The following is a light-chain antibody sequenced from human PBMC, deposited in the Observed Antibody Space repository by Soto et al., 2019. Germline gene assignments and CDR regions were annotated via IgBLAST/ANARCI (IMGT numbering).Light chain of an antibody. J-gene: IGLJ1*01. CDR2: ANN. CDR3: AAWDDSLNGYV. Sequence: QSVLTQPPSASGTPGQRVTISCSGSSSNIGSNTENWYQQLPGTAPKLLIHANNQRPSGVPDRFSGSKSGTSASLAISWLQSEEADYYCAAWDDSLNGYVFGTGTKLTVL. V-gene: IGLV1-44*01. CDR1: SSNIGSNT.